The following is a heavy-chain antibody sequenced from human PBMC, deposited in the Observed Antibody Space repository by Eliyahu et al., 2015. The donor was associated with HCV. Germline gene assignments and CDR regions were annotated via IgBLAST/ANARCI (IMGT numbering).Heavy chain of an antibody. Sequence: EVQLVESGGGLXQPGGSLRLSCAASGFTFSDHYMDWVRQAPGKGLEWVGRTRNRANSYTTEYAASVKGRFTISRDDSKNSLYLQMSSLKTEDTAVYYCSRESQAHDALRYWGQGTLVTVSS. CDR3: SRESQAHDALRY. V-gene: IGHV3-72*01. D-gene: IGHD3-16*01. CDR2: TRNRANSYTT. J-gene: IGHJ4*02. CDR1: GFTFSDHY.